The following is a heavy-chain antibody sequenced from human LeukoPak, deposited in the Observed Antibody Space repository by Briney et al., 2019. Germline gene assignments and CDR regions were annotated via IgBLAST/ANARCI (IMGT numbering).Heavy chain of an antibody. J-gene: IGHJ6*03. CDR3: ARGQLLLEGYFYYMDV. V-gene: IGHV3-30-3*01. D-gene: IGHD2-2*01. CDR1: GFTFSSYP. CDR2: VSDDGNKK. Sequence: GGSLRLSCAASGFTFSSYPMHWVRQAPDKGLEWVAVVSDDGNKKFDADFVKGRFTIYRDNSKNTLYLQMNSLRGEDTAVYYCARGQLLLEGYFYYMDVWGEGTTVAVSS.